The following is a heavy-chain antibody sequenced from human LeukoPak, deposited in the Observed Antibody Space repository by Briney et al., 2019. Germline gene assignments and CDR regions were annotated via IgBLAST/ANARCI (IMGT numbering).Heavy chain of an antibody. J-gene: IGHJ4*02. CDR2: IKRDGSSP. Sequence: LGGSLRLSCAASGFTFSSYWMHWIRHAPGKGLVWVSRIKRDGSSPAYADSVKGRFTISRDNAKNTLYLQMNSLRAEDTAVYYCAALDNGRDYWGQGTLVTVSS. CDR1: GFTFSSYW. V-gene: IGHV3-74*01. D-gene: IGHD1-14*01. CDR3: AALDNGRDY.